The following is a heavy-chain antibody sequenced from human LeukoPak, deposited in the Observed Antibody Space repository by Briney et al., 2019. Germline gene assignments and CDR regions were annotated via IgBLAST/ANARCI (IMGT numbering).Heavy chain of an antibody. J-gene: IGHJ6*03. CDR2: INPNSGGT. D-gene: IGHD2-15*01. Sequence: ASVKVSCKASGYTFTGYYMHWVRQAPGQGLEWMGWINPNSGGTNYAQKFQGRVTMTRDTSISTAYMELSRLRSDDTAVYYCARGPYCSGGSCSPHNYYYYYMDVWGKGTTVTVSS. V-gene: IGHV1-2*02. CDR3: ARGPYCSGGSCSPHNYYYYYMDV. CDR1: GYTFTGYY.